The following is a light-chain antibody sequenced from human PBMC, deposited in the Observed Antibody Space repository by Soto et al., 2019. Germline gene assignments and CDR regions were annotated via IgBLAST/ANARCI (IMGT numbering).Light chain of an antibody. V-gene: IGKV1-9*01. CDR1: QGISSF. J-gene: IGKJ1*01. CDR2: AAS. Sequence: DIQLTQSPSFLSASVGDRVTITCRASQGISSFLAWYQQKPGKAPKLLIYAASTLQSGVPSRFCGGGSGTEFTLTISSQQPEDFATYYCQQLNSYPRTFGQGTKVEIK. CDR3: QQLNSYPRT.